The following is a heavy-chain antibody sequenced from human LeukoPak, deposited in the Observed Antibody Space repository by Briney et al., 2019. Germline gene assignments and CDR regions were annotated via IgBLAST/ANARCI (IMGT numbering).Heavy chain of an antibody. J-gene: IGHJ3*02. D-gene: IGHD3-3*01. CDR3: ARRKRFFGAFDI. V-gene: IGHV3-48*01. Sequence: SGGSLRLSCAASGFTFSSYSMNWVRQAPGKGLEWVSYISSSSSTIYYADSVKGRFTISRDNAKNSLYLQMNSLRAEDTAVYYCARRKRFFGAFDIWGQETMVTVSS. CDR1: GFTFSSYS. CDR2: ISSSSSTI.